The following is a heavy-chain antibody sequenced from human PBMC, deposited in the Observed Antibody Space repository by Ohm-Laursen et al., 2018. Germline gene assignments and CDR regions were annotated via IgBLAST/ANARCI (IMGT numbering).Heavy chain of an antibody. D-gene: IGHD3-10*01. CDR1: GFTFSSYA. J-gene: IGHJ4*02. Sequence: SLRLSCSASGFTFSSYAMSWVRQAPGKGLEWISGITHGSDTIYYADSVKGRFTISRDNADNSLYLQMNSLRAEDTAVYYCARLSRGAFDYWGQGTLVTVSS. CDR2: ITHGSDTI. V-gene: IGHV3-48*04. CDR3: ARLSRGAFDY.